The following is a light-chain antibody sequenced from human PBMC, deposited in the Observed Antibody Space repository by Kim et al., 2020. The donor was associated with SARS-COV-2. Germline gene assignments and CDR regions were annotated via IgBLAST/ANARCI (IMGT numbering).Light chain of an antibody. V-gene: IGKV1-39*01. CDR2: DAS. Sequence: SASVGDRGTITCRASQTISTYLNWYQHKPGKAPHLLIYDASSLQSGVPSRFSGSGSGTDFTLTISSLHPEDFATYYCQQTYTSWTFGQGTKVDIK. CDR3: QQTYTSWT. CDR1: QTISTY. J-gene: IGKJ1*01.